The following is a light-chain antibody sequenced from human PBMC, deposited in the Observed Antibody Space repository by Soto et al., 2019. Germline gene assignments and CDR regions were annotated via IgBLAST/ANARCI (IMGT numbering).Light chain of an antibody. CDR3: SSYTSNSNPYV. J-gene: IGLJ1*01. CDR1: SSDVGGYNY. V-gene: IGLV2-14*01. Sequence: QSALTQPASVSGSPGQSITISCTGTSSDVGGYNYVSWYQLHPGKAPKLMISGVTNRPSGVSSRFSGSKSGNTASLTISGLQADDEADYYCSSYTSNSNPYVFGTGTKVTVL. CDR2: GVT.